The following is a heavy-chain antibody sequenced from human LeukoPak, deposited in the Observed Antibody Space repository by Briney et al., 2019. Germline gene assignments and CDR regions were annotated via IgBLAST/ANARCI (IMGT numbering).Heavy chain of an antibody. CDR2: IYTSGST. J-gene: IGHJ4*02. CDR1: GGSISSYY. D-gene: IGHD3-3*01. Sequence: PSETLSLTCTVSGGSISSYYWSWIRQPAGKGLEWIGRIYTSGSTNYNPSLKSRVTISVDTSKNQFSLKLSSVTAADTAVYYCARGYYDFWSGYLRPCFDYWGQGTLVTVSS. V-gene: IGHV4-4*07. CDR3: ARGYYDFWSGYLRPCFDY.